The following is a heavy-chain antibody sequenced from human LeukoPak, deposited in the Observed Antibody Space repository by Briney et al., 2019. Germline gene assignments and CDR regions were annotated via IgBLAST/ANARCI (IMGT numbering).Heavy chain of an antibody. V-gene: IGHV3-48*01. Sequence: GGSLRLSCAASGLTFSSYSVNWVRQAPGKGLEWVSYISSSSSTIYYADSVKGRFSISRDNSKNTLYLQMNSLRAEDTAVYHCATNPPYDSSGYRYYYYYMYVWAKGTTVTVSS. CDR3: ATNPPYDSSGYRYYYYYMYV. CDR1: GLTFSSYS. J-gene: IGHJ6*03. CDR2: ISSSSSTI. D-gene: IGHD3-22*01.